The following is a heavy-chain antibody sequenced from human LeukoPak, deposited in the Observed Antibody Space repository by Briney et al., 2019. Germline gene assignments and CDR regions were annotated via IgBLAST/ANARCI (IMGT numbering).Heavy chain of an antibody. CDR2: IYTSGST. D-gene: IGHD6-19*01. J-gene: IGHJ4*02. CDR3: ARAAYSSGWYPFDY. CDR1: GGSISSYY. V-gene: IGHV4-4*07. Sequence: SETLSLTCTVSGGSISSYYWSWIRQPAGKGLEWIGRIYTSGSTNYNPSLKSRVTMSVDTSKNQFSLKLSSVTAADTAVYYCARAAYSSGWYPFDYWGQGTLVTVSS.